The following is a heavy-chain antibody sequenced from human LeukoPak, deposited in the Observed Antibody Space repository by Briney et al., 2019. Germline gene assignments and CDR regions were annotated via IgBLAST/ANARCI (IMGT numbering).Heavy chain of an antibody. CDR1: GGSISSYY. V-gene: IGHV4-34*01. CDR2: INHSGST. J-gene: IGHJ4*02. Sequence: SETLSLTCTVSGGSISSYYWSWIRQPPGKGLEWIGEINHSGSTNYNPSLKSRVTISVDTSKNQFSLKLSSVTAADTAVYYCARRRYRGYGYYLGILDYWGQGTLVTVSS. CDR3: ARRRYRGYGYYLGILDY. D-gene: IGHD5-18*01.